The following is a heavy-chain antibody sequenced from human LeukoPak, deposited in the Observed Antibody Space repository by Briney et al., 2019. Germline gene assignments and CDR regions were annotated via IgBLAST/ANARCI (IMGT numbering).Heavy chain of an antibody. CDR1: GYSISSGYY. J-gene: IGHJ4*02. Sequence: SETLSLTCTVSGYSISSGYYWGWIRQPPGKGLEWIGSIYHSGSTYYNPSLKSRVTISVDTSKNQFSLKLSSVTAADTAVYYCARVPFSPYYDFWSGYYGYYFDYWGQGTLVTVSS. V-gene: IGHV4-38-2*02. CDR3: ARVPFSPYYDFWSGYYGYYFDY. CDR2: IYHSGST. D-gene: IGHD3-3*01.